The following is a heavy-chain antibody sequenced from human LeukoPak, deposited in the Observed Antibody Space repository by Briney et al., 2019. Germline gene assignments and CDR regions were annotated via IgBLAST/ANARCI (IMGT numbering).Heavy chain of an antibody. CDR2: IRPSGDNT. CDR3: ARVAGWHWFDP. Sequence: GGSLRLSCAASGFTFSSYDMTWVRQAPGRGLEWVSSIRPSGDNTYYGDSVKGRFTISRDNSKNTVYLQMNNMRVDDTAVYYRARVAGWHWFDPWGQGTLVTVSS. D-gene: IGHD6-19*01. J-gene: IGHJ5*02. CDR1: GFTFSSYD. V-gene: IGHV3-23*01.